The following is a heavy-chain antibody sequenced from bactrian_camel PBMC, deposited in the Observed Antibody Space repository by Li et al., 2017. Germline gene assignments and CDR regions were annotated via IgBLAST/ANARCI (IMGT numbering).Heavy chain of an antibody. CDR1: GYTVSTLC. D-gene: IGHD1*01. CDR3: NGRFGTDDSLYDY. V-gene: IGHV3S53*01. CDR2: IEDDDIP. J-gene: IGHJ4*01. Sequence: HVQLVESGGGSVQAGGSLTLSCAVSGYTVSTLCVAWFRQAPGQKREAVTNIEDDDIPHYADAVKGRFTISRDSSKNTLWLQMNNLKPEDTARYYCNGRFGTDDSLYDYWGQGTQVTVPS.